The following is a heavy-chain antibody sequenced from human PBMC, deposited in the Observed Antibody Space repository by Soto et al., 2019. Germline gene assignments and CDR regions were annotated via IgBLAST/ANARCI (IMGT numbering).Heavy chain of an antibody. Sequence: QVQLQESGPGLVKPSETLSLTCAVSGASIRSYHWSWIRQPAGKGLEWIGRMQHTGNTNYNPSLKSRVTMYVDTSKNQISLKMTYVTAADTAVYFCAKDVSSRRWFDPWGQGILVIVSS. J-gene: IGHJ5*02. CDR2: MQHTGNT. D-gene: IGHD3-16*01. V-gene: IGHV4-4*07. CDR3: AKDVSSRRWFDP. CDR1: GASIRSYH.